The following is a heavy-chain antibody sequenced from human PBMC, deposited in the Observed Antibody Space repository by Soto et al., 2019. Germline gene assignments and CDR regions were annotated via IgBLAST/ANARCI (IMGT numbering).Heavy chain of an antibody. Sequence: ASVKVSCKASGYTFTSYYMHWVRQAPGQGLEWMGIINPSGGSTSYAQKFQGRVTMTRDTSTSTVYMELSSLRSEDTAVYYCARDTLTLKRGYSYGYLLYWGQGTLVTVSS. V-gene: IGHV1-46*01. CDR1: GYTFTSYY. CDR2: INPSGGST. J-gene: IGHJ4*02. CDR3: ARDTLTLKRGYSYGYLLY. D-gene: IGHD5-18*01.